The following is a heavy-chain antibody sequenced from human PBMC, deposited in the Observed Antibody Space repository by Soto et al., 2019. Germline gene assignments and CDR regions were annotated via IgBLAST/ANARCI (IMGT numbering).Heavy chain of an antibody. CDR3: AARNDYYTSYYYMDV. Sequence: QMQLVQSGPEVKKPGTSVKVSCKASGFTFTNSAIQWVRQARGQRLEWIGWIVVGSGNTNYAQKFQERLTITRDMSTSTAYMEMSSLRSEDTAIYYCAARNDYYTSYYYMDVWGKGTTVTVSS. CDR2: IVVGSGNT. J-gene: IGHJ6*03. CDR1: GFTFTNSA. V-gene: IGHV1-58*02. D-gene: IGHD3-3*01.